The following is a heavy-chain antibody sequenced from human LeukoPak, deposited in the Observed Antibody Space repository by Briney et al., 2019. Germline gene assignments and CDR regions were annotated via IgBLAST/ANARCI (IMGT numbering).Heavy chain of an antibody. V-gene: IGHV1-18*01. Sequence: GASVKASCKASGYTFIGYSISWVRQAPGHGLEWMGWITPYNGNTNYVQNFQGRVTMTTDTSTSTAYMELRSLRSDDTAVYYCAREYGGNPGLFGYWGQGTLVTVSS. CDR2: ITPYNGNT. D-gene: IGHD4-23*01. CDR3: AREYGGNPGLFGY. J-gene: IGHJ4*02. CDR1: GYTFIGYS.